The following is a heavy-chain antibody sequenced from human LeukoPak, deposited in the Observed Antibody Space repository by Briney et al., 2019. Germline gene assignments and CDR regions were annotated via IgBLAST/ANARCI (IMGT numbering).Heavy chain of an antibody. D-gene: IGHD3-3*01. CDR2: IIPIFVTA. CDR3: ARDQRYYDFWSGYSLQRTFDY. Sequence: SVRVSCKASGGTFSSYAISWGRQAPGQGLECMGGIIPIFVTANYAQKFQGRVTITADESTSTAYMELSSLRSEDTAVYYCARDQRYYDFWSGYSLQRTFDYWGQGTLVTVSS. CDR1: GGTFSSYA. V-gene: IGHV1-69*13. J-gene: IGHJ4*02.